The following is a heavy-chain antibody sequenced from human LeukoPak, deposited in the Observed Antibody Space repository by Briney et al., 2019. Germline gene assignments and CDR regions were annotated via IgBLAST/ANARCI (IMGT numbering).Heavy chain of an antibody. D-gene: IGHD2-2*01. J-gene: IGHJ4*02. CDR1: GFTFSSHA. CDR3: AKGSSSSRPYYFDY. Sequence: GGSLRLSCAASGFTFSSHAMSWVRQAPGEGLEWVSAITDDGGDTFHADSVKGRFTISRDNSKNTLYLQMGSLRAEDTAVYYCAKGSSSSRPYYFDYWGQGTLVTVSS. CDR2: ITDDGGDT. V-gene: IGHV3-23*01.